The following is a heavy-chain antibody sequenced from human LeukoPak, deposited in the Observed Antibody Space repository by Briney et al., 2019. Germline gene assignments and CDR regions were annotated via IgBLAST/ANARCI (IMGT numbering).Heavy chain of an antibody. J-gene: IGHJ4*02. CDR3: AKDMFGGNSAVDC. V-gene: IGHV3-23*01. D-gene: IGHD4-23*01. Sequence: GGSLRLSCAASGFTFSRYAMNWVRQAPGKGLEWVSSISGSGDSTYYADSVEGRFTISRDNSKNTLYLHMNSLRAEDTAVYYCAKDMFGGNSAVDCWGQGTLVTVSS. CDR2: ISGSGDST. CDR1: GFTFSRYA.